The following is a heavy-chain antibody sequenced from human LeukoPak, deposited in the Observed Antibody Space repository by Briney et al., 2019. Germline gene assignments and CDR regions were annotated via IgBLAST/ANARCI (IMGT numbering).Heavy chain of an antibody. D-gene: IGHD6-6*01. CDR1: GFTFSSYS. Sequence: PGGPLRLSCAASGFTFSSYSMHWLRQAPGQGVEWVSSISSSNSYIYYADLVKGRFTISRDNAKNSLYLQMNSLRAEDTAVYYCARGYSSSPDDAFDIWGQGTMVTVSS. CDR3: ARGYSSSPDDAFDI. J-gene: IGHJ3*02. V-gene: IGHV3-21*01. CDR2: ISSSNSYI.